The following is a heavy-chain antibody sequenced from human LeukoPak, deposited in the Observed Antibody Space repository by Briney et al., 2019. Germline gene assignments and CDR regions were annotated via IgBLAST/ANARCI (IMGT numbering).Heavy chain of an antibody. D-gene: IGHD6-19*01. CDR1: GGSIRSSSYY. J-gene: IGHJ6*03. Sequence: SETLSLTCTVSGGSIRSSSYYWGWIRQPPGKGLEWIGSIYYSGSTYYDPSLKSRVTISVDTSKNQFSLRLSSVTAADTAVYYCARVSGQFYFYYYMDVWGKGTTVTISS. CDR3: ARVSGQFYFYYYMDV. V-gene: IGHV4-39*01. CDR2: IYYSGST.